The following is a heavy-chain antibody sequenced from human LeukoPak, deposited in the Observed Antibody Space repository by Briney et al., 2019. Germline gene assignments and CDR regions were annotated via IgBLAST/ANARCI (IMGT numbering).Heavy chain of an antibody. CDR1: GGTFSSYA. D-gene: IGHD2-2*01. J-gene: IGHJ3*02. CDR3: ASSRMCSSTSCYAPLFAFDI. V-gene: IGHV1-69*13. Sequence: SVKVSCKASGGTFSSYAISWVRQAPGQGLEWMGGIIPIFGTANYAQKFQGRVTTTADESTSTAYMELSSLRSEDTAVYYCASSRMCSSTSCYAPLFAFDIWGQGTMVTVSS. CDR2: IIPIFGTA.